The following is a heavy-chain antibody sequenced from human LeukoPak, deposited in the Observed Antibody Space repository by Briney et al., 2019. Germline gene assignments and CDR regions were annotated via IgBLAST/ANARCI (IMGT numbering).Heavy chain of an antibody. D-gene: IGHD3-22*01. J-gene: IGHJ3*02. CDR3: ARDTNYYDSSGFDTRQPDAFDI. Sequence: GGSLRLSCAASGFTFSSYAMHWVRQAPGKGLEWGAVLSYDGSNKYYADSVKGRFTISRDNSKNTLYLQMNSLRAEDTAVYYCARDTNYYDSSGFDTRQPDAFDIWGQGTMVTVSS. V-gene: IGHV3-30*04. CDR2: LSYDGSNK. CDR1: GFTFSSYA.